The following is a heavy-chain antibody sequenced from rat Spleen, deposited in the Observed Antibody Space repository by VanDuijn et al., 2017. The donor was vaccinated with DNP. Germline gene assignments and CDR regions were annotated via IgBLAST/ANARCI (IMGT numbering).Heavy chain of an antibody. CDR2: INYSGRT. Sequence: EVRLQESGPGLVQPSQSLSLTCSVTNYSITSNYWAWIRKFPGNKMEWIGYINYSGRTGYNPSLKSRISITRDTSKNQFFLQLNSVTTEDTATYYCAKPDHWGQGVMVTVSS. CDR1: NYSITSNY. CDR3: AKPDH. D-gene: IGHD3-4*01. V-gene: IGHV3-1*01. J-gene: IGHJ2*01.